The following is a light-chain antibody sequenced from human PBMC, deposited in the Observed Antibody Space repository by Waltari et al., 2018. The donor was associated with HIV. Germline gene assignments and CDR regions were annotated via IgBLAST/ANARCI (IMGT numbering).Light chain of an antibody. CDR2: DVS. V-gene: IGLV2-11*01. CDR1: SSDVGGYNY. CDR3: CSYAGSYTVV. J-gene: IGLJ2*01. Sequence: QSALTQPRSVSGSPGQSVTISCTGTSSDVGGYNYVFWYQQPPGKAPKLMIYDVSKRPSGVPDRFSGSKSGNTASLTISGLQAEDEADYYCCSYAGSYTVVFGGGTKLTVL.